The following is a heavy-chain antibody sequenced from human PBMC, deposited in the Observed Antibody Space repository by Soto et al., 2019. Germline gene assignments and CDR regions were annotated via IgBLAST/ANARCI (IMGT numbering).Heavy chain of an antibody. J-gene: IGHJ5*01. D-gene: IGHD1-26*01. V-gene: IGHV4-4*07. Sequence: HTYSVAGGTIRGHDWSWIRKPAGKGLEWIGRIYSSGNTKYNPSLQSRVTMSLDTSNNQFSLRLTSVTAADTAVYYCAGGELVSQSFHSWGQVLLVTVS. CDR3: AGGELVSQSFHS. CDR1: GGTIRGHD. CDR2: IYSSGNT.